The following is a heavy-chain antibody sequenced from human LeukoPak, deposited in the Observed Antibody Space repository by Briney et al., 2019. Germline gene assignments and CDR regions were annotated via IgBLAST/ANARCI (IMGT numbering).Heavy chain of an antibody. D-gene: IGHD2-15*01. CDR2: ISYDGNKK. CDR3: AKEEVAYDY. J-gene: IGHJ4*02. CDR1: GFTFSSYG. Sequence: HPGGSLRLSCAASGFTFSSYGMHWVRQAPGKGLEWVAVISYDGNKKYYADSVKGRFTISRDNSKNTLYLQMNSLRAEDTAVYYCAKEEVAYDYWGQGTLVTVSS. V-gene: IGHV3-30*18.